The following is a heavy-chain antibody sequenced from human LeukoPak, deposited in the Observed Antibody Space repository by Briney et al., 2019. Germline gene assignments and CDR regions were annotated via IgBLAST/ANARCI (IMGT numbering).Heavy chain of an antibody. CDR1: GYTFTSYG. D-gene: IGHD2-21*02. CDR3: ARDQGVAYCGGDCYWEGAFDI. V-gene: IGHV1-18*01. J-gene: IGHJ3*02. CDR2: INTYSGNT. Sequence: ASVKVSCKASGYTFTSYGISWVRQAPGQGREWMGWINTYSGNTNYAQKLQGRVTMTTDTSTSTAYMELRSLRSDDTAVYYCARDQGVAYCGGDCYWEGAFDIWGQGTMVTVTS.